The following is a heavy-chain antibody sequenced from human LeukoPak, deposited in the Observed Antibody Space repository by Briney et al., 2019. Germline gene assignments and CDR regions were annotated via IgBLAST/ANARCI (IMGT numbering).Heavy chain of an antibody. CDR2: ISSSNSTI. CDR1: GFTFRSYS. Sequence: GGSLRLSCAASGFTFRSYSMNWVRQVPGEGLEWISYISSSNSTIYYADSVKGRFTISRDNGKNSLYLQMNSLRAEDTAVYYCARGNSTGRGAFDIWGQGTMVTVSS. D-gene: IGHD2/OR15-2a*01. CDR3: ARGNSTGRGAFDI. J-gene: IGHJ3*02. V-gene: IGHV3-48*01.